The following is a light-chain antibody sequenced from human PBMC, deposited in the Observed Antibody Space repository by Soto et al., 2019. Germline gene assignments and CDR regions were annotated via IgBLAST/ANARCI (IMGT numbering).Light chain of an antibody. CDR1: NSDVGIFNF. V-gene: IGLV2-14*01. Sequence: QSALTQPASVSGSPGQSITISCTGTNSDVGIFNFVSWFQQHPGKAPKLMIYEVTNRPSGVSNRFSGSKSGNTASLTISGLQTEDEADYYCSSYTATGTVVFGGGTKVTVL. CDR2: EVT. J-gene: IGLJ2*01. CDR3: SSYTATGTVV.